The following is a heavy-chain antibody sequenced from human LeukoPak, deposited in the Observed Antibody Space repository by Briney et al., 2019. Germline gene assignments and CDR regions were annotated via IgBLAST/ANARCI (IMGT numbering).Heavy chain of an antibody. V-gene: IGHV4-39*07. Sequence: SETLSLTCTVSGYSISKSSYYWGWIRQPPGKELEWIGSIYNSGTTYYSPSLKSRVTISVDTSKNQFSLKLSSVTAADTAVYYCARGVAAIKGWFDPWGQGTLVTVSS. CDR1: GYSISKSSYY. CDR3: ARGVAAIKGWFDP. J-gene: IGHJ5*02. CDR2: IYNSGTT. D-gene: IGHD2-15*01.